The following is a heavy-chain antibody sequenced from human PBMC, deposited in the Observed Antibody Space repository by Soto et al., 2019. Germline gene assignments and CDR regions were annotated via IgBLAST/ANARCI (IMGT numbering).Heavy chain of an antibody. V-gene: IGHV1-2*02. Sequence: ASVKVSCKASGYTFTGYYMHWVRQAPGQGLEWMGWVNPNSGGTNYAQKFQGRVTMPRDTSISTAYMELSRLRSDDTAGYYCARVSSSTDYYYYGMDVWGQGTTVTDSS. CDR2: VNPNSGGT. CDR1: GYTFTGYY. J-gene: IGHJ6*02. D-gene: IGHD6-6*01. CDR3: ARVSSSTDYYYYGMDV.